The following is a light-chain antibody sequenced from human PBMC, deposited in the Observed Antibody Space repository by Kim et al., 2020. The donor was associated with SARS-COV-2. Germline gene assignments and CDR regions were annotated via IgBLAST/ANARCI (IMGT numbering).Light chain of an antibody. CDR3: NSRDSNNNVL. V-gene: IGLV3-19*01. J-gene: IGLJ2*01. Sequence: SSELTQDPAVSVALGPTVRITCQGDSLRSYYATWYQQKPGQAPILVIYGKNNRPSGIPDRFSGSSSGNTASLTITGTQAGDEADYYCNSRDSNNNVLFGG. CDR1: SLRSYY. CDR2: GKN.